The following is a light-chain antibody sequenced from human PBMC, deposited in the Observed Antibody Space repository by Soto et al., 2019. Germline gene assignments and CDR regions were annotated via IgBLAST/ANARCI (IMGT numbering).Light chain of an antibody. CDR1: QSVSSN. V-gene: IGKV3-15*01. Sequence: EIVMTRSPGTLSVSPGERATLSCRASQSVSSNLAWYQQKPGQAPRLFIYGASTRATGIPAKFSGSGFGTEFTLSISSLQSEDFAVYYCQQYQNWPPTFGQGTKVDIK. J-gene: IGKJ1*01. CDR3: QQYQNWPPT. CDR2: GAS.